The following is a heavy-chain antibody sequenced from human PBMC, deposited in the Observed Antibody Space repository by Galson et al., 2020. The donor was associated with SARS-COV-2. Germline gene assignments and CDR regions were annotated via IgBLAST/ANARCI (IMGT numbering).Heavy chain of an antibody. CDR1: GGTFSSYT. CDR3: ARGNKVVVYGMDV. V-gene: IGHV1-69*02. CDR2: IIPILGIA. J-gene: IGHJ6*02. D-gene: IGHD2-15*01. Sequence: SVKVSCKASGGTFSSYTLSWVRQAPGQGLEWMGRIIPILGIANYAQKFQGRVTITADKSTSTAYMELSSLRSEDTAVYYCARGNKVVVYGMDVWGQGTTVTVSS.